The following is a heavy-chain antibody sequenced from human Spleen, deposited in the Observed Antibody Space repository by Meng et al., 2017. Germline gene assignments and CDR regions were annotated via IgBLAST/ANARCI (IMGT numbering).Heavy chain of an antibody. J-gene: IGHJ4*02. D-gene: IGHD6-6*01. CDR3: ARGLGVSRSPYFDY. Sequence: GGSLRLSCRTSGFTFTSYGMGWVRQAPGKGLEWVATISNNGDTHYADSVKGRFTISRDNSKNTLYLQMNSLRAEDTAVYYCARGLGVSRSPYFDYWGQGTLVTVSS. CDR1: GFTFTSYG. V-gene: IGHV3-23*01. CDR2: ISNNGDT.